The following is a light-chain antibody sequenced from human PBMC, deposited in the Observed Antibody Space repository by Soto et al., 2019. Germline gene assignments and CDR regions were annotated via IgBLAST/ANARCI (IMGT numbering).Light chain of an antibody. J-gene: IGLJ2*01. CDR3: QVWDSSSDHVV. CDR2: DHS. Sequence: SYELTQPPSVSVAPGQTARIPCGGDNIGRKSVYWYQQKPGQAPVLVVYDHSDRPSGIPERFSGSNSGNTATLSITRVEAGDEADYYCQVWDSSSDHVVFGGGTKRTVL. CDR1: NIGRKS. V-gene: IGLV3-21*02.